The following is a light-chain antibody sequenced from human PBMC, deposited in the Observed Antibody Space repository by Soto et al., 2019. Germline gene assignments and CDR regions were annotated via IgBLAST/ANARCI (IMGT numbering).Light chain of an antibody. J-gene: IGKJ3*01. Sequence: IVLTQSPGTLSLSPGERATLSCRASQSVSSSYLGWYQQKPGQAPRLLIYGASGRATGIPDRFSGSGSGTDFTITISRLEPEDFAVYYCQHYGGSPSFTFGPGTKVDIK. CDR3: QHYGGSPSFT. CDR1: QSVSSSY. V-gene: IGKV3-20*01. CDR2: GAS.